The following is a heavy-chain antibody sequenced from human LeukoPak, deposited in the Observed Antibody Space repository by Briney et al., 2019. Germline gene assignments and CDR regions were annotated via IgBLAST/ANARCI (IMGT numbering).Heavy chain of an antibody. J-gene: IGHJ4*02. CDR1: GYTFTSYA. CDR2: INTNTGNP. CDR3: ARSIRMATPYYFDY. V-gene: IGHV7-4-1*02. Sequence: ASVKVSCKASGYTFTSYAMNWVRQAPGQGLEWRGWINTNTGNPTYAQGFTGRFVFSLDTSVSTAYLQISSLKAEDTAVYYCARSIRMATPYYFDYWGQGTLVTVSS. D-gene: IGHD5-24*01.